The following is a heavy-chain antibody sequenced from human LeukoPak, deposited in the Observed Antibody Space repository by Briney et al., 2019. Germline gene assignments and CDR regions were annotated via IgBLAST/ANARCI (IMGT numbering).Heavy chain of an antibody. CDR3: ARDGYSGYDFYFDN. D-gene: IGHD5-12*01. CDR2: IWFDGSDK. J-gene: IGHJ4*02. V-gene: IGHV3-33*01. CDR1: GFTFSSYG. Sequence: PGGSLRLSCAASGFTFSSYGMHWVRQAPGKGLEWVAVIWFDGSDKYYADSVKGRFTISRDNSKNTLYLQMNSLRAEDTAVYYCARDGYSGYDFYFDNWGQGSLVTVSS.